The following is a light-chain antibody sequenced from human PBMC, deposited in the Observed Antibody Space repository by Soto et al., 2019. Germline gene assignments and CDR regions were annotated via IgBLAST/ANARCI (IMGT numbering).Light chain of an antibody. Sequence: DIQMTQSPSTLSASVGDRVTITCRASQNINRWLAWYQQRPGKAPNLLIHKASTLEAGVPSRFSGIASGTEFALTISSQQPDDFAAYFCLQYNVYPLTFGGGPKVEIK. CDR1: QNINRW. CDR3: LQYNVYPLT. J-gene: IGKJ4*01. CDR2: KAS. V-gene: IGKV1-5*03.